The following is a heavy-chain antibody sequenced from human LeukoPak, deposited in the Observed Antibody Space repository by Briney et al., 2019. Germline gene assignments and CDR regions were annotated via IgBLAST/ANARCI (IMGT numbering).Heavy chain of an antibody. D-gene: IGHD3-3*01. Sequence: SETLSLTCTVSGGSISSYYWSWIQQPPGKGLEWIGYIYYSGSTNYNPSLKSRVTISVDTSKNQFSLKLSSVTAADTAVYYCARDGRFPRRTFGIWGQGTMVTVSS. V-gene: IGHV4-59*01. J-gene: IGHJ3*02. CDR3: ARDGRFPRRTFGI. CDR1: GGSISSYY. CDR2: IYYSGST.